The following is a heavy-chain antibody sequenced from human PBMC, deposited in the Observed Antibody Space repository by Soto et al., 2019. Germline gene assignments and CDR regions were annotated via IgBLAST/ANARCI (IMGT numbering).Heavy chain of an antibody. D-gene: IGHD3-22*01. CDR2: FNPDDGQT. Sequence: ASVKVSCKASGYTFTGYYMHWVRQAPGKGLEWMGRFNPDDGQTNYAQKFQGRVTMTGDTSADTVYMELSSLRSEDTAIYYCTRDHYDSSGYYRFDYWGQGTPVTVSS. V-gene: IGHV1-24*01. CDR1: GYTFTGYY. J-gene: IGHJ4*02. CDR3: TRDHYDSSGYYRFDY.